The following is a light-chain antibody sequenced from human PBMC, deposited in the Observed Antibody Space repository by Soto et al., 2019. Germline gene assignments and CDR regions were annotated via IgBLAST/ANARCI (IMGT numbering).Light chain of an antibody. V-gene: IGKV2-28*01. CDR3: MQALQSPLT. CDR2: LGS. J-gene: IGKJ4*01. Sequence: DIVMTQSPLSLPVTPGAPASISCRSSQSLLHSNGYNYLDWYLQKPGQSPQLLIYLGSNRASGVLDRFSGSGSGTDFTLKISRVEAEDVGVYYCMQALQSPLTFGGGTKVEIK. CDR1: QSLLHSNGYNY.